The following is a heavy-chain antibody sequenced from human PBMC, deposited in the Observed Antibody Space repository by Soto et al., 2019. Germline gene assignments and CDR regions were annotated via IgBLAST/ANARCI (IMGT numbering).Heavy chain of an antibody. J-gene: IGHJ5*02. V-gene: IGHV3-11*06. CDR2: ISGSSDNT. CDR1: GFTFSDYY. Sequence: QVQLVESGGGLVKPGGSLRLSCAASGFTFSDYYMSWIRQAPGKGLEWLSYISGSSDNTNYADSVKGRFTISRDNAKKSLYLEMNSLRAEDTAVNYCATITMMTWGQGTLVTVSS. D-gene: IGHD3-22*01. CDR3: ATITMMT.